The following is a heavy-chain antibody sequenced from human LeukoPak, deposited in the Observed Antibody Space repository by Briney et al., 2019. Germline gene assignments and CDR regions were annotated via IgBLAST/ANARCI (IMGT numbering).Heavy chain of an antibody. D-gene: IGHD5-18*01. CDR1: GGSISSSNYY. CDR2: IYYSGST. J-gene: IGHJ3*02. V-gene: IGHV4-39*01. CDR3: ARTVQLWSNAFDI. Sequence: SETLSLTCTVSGGSISSSNYYWGWIRQPPGKGLEWIGTIYYSGSTYYNPSLKSRVTISVDTSKNQFSLKLSSVTAADTAVYYCARTVQLWSNAFDIWGQGTMVTVSS.